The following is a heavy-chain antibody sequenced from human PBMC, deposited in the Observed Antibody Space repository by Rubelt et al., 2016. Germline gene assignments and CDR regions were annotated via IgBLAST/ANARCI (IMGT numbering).Heavy chain of an antibody. V-gene: IGHV4-34*01. J-gene: IGHJ6*02. Sequence: QVQLQQWGAGLLKPSETLSLTCAVYGGSFSGYYWSWIRQPPGKGLEWIGEINHSGSTNYNPSLKSRVTTSVDTSKNQCSLKLSSVTAADTAVYDCARGRRGSSSWLGRDYYGMDVWGQGTTVTVSS. CDR3: ARGRRGSSSWLGRDYYGMDV. CDR2: INHSGST. D-gene: IGHD6-13*01. CDR1: GGSFSGYY.